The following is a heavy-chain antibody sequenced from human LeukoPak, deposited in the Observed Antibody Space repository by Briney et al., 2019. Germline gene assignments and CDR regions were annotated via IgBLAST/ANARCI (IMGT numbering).Heavy chain of an antibody. D-gene: IGHD4-17*01. Sequence: RGSLRLSCAASGFTFSGYEMNWVRQAPGKGLEWVSYISSSGSTIYYADSVKGRFTISRDNAKNSLYLQMNSLRAEDTAVYYCARDSGDGPYYFDYWGQGTLVTVSS. J-gene: IGHJ4*02. CDR3: ARDSGDGPYYFDY. CDR1: GFTFSGYE. V-gene: IGHV3-48*03. CDR2: ISSSGSTI.